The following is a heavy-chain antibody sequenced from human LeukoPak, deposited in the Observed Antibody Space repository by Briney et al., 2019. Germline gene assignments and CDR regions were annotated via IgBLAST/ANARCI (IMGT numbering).Heavy chain of an antibody. J-gene: IGHJ4*02. CDR1: GGSISSSSYY. V-gene: IGHV4-39*01. Sequence: SETLSLTCTVSGGSISSSSYYWGWIRQPPGKGLEWIGSIYYSGSTYYNPSLKSRVTISVDTSKNQFSLKLSSVTAADTAVYYCARHSEHQYRAALYYFDYWDQGTLVTVSS. D-gene: IGHD2-2*01. CDR3: ARHSEHQYRAALYYFDY. CDR2: IYYSGST.